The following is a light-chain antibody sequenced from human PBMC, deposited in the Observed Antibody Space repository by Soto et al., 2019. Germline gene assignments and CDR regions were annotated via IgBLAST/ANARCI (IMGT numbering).Light chain of an antibody. CDR1: QSVSNN. CDR2: GVS. Sequence: EIVMTQTPATLSASPGEIASLSCRASQSVSNNLAWYQQKPGQAPRLLIFGVSTRATGIPARFSGSGSGTEYTLTILSQQSDDSVVYYCQQYNKWPPSTFGQGTKVEVK. CDR3: QQYNKWPPST. V-gene: IGKV3-15*01. J-gene: IGKJ1*01.